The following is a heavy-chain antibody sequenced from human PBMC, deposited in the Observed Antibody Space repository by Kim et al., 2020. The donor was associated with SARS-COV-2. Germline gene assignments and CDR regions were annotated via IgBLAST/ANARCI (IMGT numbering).Heavy chain of an antibody. CDR1: GGSFRGYY. D-gene: IGHD3-3*01. V-gene: IGHV4-34*01. Sequence: SETLSLTCAVYGGSFRGYYWSWIRQPPGKGLEWIGEINHSGSTNYNPSLKSRVTISVDTSKNQFSLKLSSVTAADTAVYYCARGHYDFWSGYIRSFDYWGQGTLVTVSS. J-gene: IGHJ4*02. CDR2: INHSGST. CDR3: ARGHYDFWSGYIRSFDY.